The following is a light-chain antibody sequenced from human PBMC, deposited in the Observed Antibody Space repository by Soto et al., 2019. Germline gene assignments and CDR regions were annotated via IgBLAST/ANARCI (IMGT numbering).Light chain of an antibody. CDR2: DAS. CDR1: QTISTY. V-gene: IGKV1-39*01. Sequence: DIQMTQSPSTLSGSVGDRVTITCRASQTISTYLNWYQKKPGKAPNLLIYDASRLQSGVPSRFSGSGGGTDFTLSTSSVQPEDFATYFCQQSYIDPITFGQGTRLEIK. J-gene: IGKJ5*01. CDR3: QQSYIDPIT.